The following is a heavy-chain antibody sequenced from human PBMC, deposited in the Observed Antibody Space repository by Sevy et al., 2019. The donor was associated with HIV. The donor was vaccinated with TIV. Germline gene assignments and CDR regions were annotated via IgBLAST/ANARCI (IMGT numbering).Heavy chain of an antibody. CDR1: GYTFTGYS. J-gene: IGHJ4*02. D-gene: IGHD3-10*01. CDR2: INPNSGDT. Sequence: ASVKVSCKASGYTFTGYSIYWVRQAPGQGLEWMGWINPNSGDTNYAQKFQGRVTMTRDTSISTAYMELSRLRSDDMAMYYCARVVDYGSGTFKDYWGQGTLVTVSS. V-gene: IGHV1-2*02. CDR3: ARVVDYGSGTFKDY.